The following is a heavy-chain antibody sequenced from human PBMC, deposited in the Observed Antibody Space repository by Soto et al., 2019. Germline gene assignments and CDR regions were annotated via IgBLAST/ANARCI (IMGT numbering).Heavy chain of an antibody. CDR2: IYTTGST. V-gene: IGHV4-4*07. Sequence: SETLSLTCTVAGGSISSYYWSWIRQPAGKGLEWIGRIYTTGSTNYNPSLKSRVTMSVDTSKNHFSLKLRSVTAADTAVYYCARVGMVGTVLGSWFDPWGQGALVTVSS. CDR3: ARVGMVGTVLGSWFDP. D-gene: IGHD6-19*01. J-gene: IGHJ5*02. CDR1: GGSISSYY.